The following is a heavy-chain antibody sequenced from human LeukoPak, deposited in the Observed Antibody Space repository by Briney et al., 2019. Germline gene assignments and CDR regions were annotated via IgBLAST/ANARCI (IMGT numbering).Heavy chain of an antibody. CDR2: ISPYNGNT. J-gene: IGHJ4*02. CDR3: ARDLDYFDY. CDR1: GYTFATYG. V-gene: IGHV1-18*01. Sequence: ASVKVSCKASGYTFATYGISWVRQAPGRGLEWMGWISPYNGNTKYPQKVQGRVTLTTDKSTNTAYMELRSLRSDDTALYYCARDLDYFDYWGQGTLVTVSS.